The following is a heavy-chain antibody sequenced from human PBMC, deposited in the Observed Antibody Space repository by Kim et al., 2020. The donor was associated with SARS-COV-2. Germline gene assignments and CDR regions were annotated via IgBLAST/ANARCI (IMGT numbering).Heavy chain of an antibody. CDR2: ISYDGSNK. V-gene: IGHV3-30*18. J-gene: IGHJ4*02. Sequence: GGSLRLSCAASGFTFRNYAIHWVRQAPGKGLEWVAVISYDGSNKYYADSVKGRFTISRDNSKNTLYLQMNSLRTDDTAVYYCSKGLTMMVVGYFYYWGQG. D-gene: IGHD3-22*01. CDR1: GFTFRNYA. CDR3: SKGLTMMVVGYFYY.